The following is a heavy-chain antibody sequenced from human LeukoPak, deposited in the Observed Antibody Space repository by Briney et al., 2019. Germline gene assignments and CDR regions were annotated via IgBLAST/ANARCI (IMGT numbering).Heavy chain of an antibody. CDR1: GFSFNSYT. D-gene: IGHD2-2*02. CDR3: AKDLGVVVPAAVQGWFDP. CDR2: VSDSGGRT. Sequence: QPGGSLRLSCLASGFSFNSYTMNWVREAPGKGLEWVAGVSDSGGRTSYADSVKGRFTISRDNSKNTLYLQMNSLRAEDTAVYYCAKDLGVVVPAAVQGWFDPWGQGTLVTVSS. J-gene: IGHJ5*02. V-gene: IGHV3-23*01.